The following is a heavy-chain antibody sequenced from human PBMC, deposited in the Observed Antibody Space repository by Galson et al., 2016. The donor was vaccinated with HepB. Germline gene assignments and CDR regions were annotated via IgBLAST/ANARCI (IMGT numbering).Heavy chain of an antibody. Sequence: SLRLSCAGSGFTLNYYWMYWVRQAPGKGLVWVSRISSDGSSTSYADFVKGRFTISRDNAKNPLYLQMNRRRAEDPALYYCAALPMVWGQGSLVTVSS. CDR1: GFTLNYYW. J-gene: IGHJ4*02. D-gene: IGHD2-8*01. V-gene: IGHV3-74*01. CDR3: AALPMV. CDR2: ISSDGSST.